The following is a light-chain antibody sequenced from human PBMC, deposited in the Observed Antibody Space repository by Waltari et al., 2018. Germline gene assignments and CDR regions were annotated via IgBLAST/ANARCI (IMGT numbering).Light chain of an antibody. CDR2: STT. J-gene: IGLJ2*01. V-gene: IGLV1-44*01. CDR1: DSNIGRNA. Sequence: QSVFTQAPSVSAPPGPRVTLSCSGNDSNIGRNAVNWFHQVPGTAPKLIIYSTTHRPSVVPDRFSGSKSGTSASLAITGLQSEDEGDYFCAAWDDNLNGRVIFGGGTKLTVL. CDR3: AAWDDNLNGRVI.